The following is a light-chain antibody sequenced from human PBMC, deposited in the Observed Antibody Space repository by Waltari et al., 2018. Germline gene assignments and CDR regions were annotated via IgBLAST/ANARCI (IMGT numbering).Light chain of an antibody. J-gene: IGLJ2*01. CDR3: SSYAGSNNLV. Sequence: QSALTQPPSASGSPGQSVTISCTGTSSDVGGYNSVPWYQQHPGQAPKLMIYEVSKRPSGVPDRFSGSKSDNTASLTVSGLQAEDEADYYCSSYAGSNNLVFGGGTKLTVL. CDR1: SSDVGGYNS. V-gene: IGLV2-8*01. CDR2: EVS.